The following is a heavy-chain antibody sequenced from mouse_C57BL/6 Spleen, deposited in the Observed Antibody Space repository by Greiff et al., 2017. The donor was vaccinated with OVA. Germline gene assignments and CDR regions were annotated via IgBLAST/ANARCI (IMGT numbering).Heavy chain of an antibody. D-gene: IGHD2-1*01. V-gene: IGHV2-5*01. Sequence: VMLVESGPGLVPPSQSLSITCPVSGFSLTSYGVHWVRQSPGKGLEWLGVIWRGGSTDYNAAFMSRLSITKDTSKSQVFFKMNSLQADDTAIYYCAKGRNYGFAYWGQGTLVTVSA. CDR3: AKGRNYGFAY. J-gene: IGHJ3*01. CDR1: GFSLTSYG. CDR2: IWRGGST.